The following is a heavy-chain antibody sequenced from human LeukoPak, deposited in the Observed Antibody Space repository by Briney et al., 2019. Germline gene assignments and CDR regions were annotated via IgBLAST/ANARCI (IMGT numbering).Heavy chain of an antibody. Sequence: TSETLSLTCNVSGASMSNYYWVWIRQPPGKGLEWIGSIYHSGTTYSGSTYYNPSLKSRVTISLDTSKNQFSLEVGSMTAADTAVYYCARAGGYGLIDYWGQGTMVTVSS. CDR2: IYHSGTTYSGST. CDR1: GASMSNYY. D-gene: IGHD5-18*01. J-gene: IGHJ4*02. V-gene: IGHV4-39*07. CDR3: ARAGGYGLIDY.